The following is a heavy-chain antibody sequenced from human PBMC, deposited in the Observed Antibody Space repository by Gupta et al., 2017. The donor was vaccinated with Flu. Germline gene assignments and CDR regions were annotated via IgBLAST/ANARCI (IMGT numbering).Heavy chain of an antibody. CDR3: ARVGFGELLFYYYGMDV. CDR2: ISSSGSTI. J-gene: IGHJ6*02. D-gene: IGHD3-10*01. V-gene: IGHV3-48*03. CDR1: GFTFSSYE. Sequence: EVQLVESGGGLVQPGGSLRLSCAASGFTFSSYEMNWVRQAPGKGLEWVSYISSSGSTIYYADSVKGRFTISRDNAKNSLYLQMNSLRAEDTAVYYCARVGFGELLFYYYGMDVWGQGTTVTVSS.